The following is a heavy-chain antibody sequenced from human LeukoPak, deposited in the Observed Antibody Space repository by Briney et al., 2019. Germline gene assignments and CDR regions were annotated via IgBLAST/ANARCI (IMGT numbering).Heavy chain of an antibody. CDR1: GYSFTSYW. V-gene: IGHV5-51*01. CDR3: ARAQSPRGSSSWFHYYCYGMDV. J-gene: IGHJ6*02. CDR2: IYPGDSDT. Sequence: KDGESLKISCKGSGYSFTSYWIGWVRQMPGKGLEWMGIIYPGDSDTRYSPSFQGQVTISADKSISTAYLQWSSLKASDTAMYYCARAQSPRGSSSWFHYYCYGMDVWGQGTTVTVSS. D-gene: IGHD6-13*01.